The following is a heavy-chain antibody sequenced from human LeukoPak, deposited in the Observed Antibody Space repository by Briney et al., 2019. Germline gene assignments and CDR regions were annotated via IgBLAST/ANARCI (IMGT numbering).Heavy chain of an antibody. Sequence: GGSLRLSCAASGFTFSSYSINWVRQAPGKGLEWVSSISSSSSYIYYADSVKGRFTISRDNAKNSLYLQMNSLRAEDTAVYYCARIGYCSGGSCYSGEFDYWGQGTLVTVSS. CDR3: ARIGYCSGGSCYSGEFDY. CDR1: GFTFSSYS. CDR2: ISSSSSYI. J-gene: IGHJ4*02. D-gene: IGHD2-15*01. V-gene: IGHV3-21*01.